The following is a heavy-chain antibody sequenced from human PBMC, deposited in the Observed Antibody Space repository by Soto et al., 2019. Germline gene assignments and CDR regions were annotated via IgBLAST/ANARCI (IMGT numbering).Heavy chain of an antibody. V-gene: IGHV3-74*01. CDR2: INSDESIT. J-gene: IGHJ4*02. CDR1: GFTFNSYW. Sequence: PGGSLRLSCAASGFTFNSYWMHWVRRAPGKGLVWVSRINSDESITDYADSVKGRFTISRDNAKNMLYLQMNSLRAEDTAVYYCARGFGPTIAARVPFDYWGQGILVTVSS. CDR3: ARGFGPTIAARVPFDY. D-gene: IGHD6-6*01.